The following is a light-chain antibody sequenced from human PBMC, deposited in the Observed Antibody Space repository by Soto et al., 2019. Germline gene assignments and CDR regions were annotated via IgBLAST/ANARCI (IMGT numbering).Light chain of an antibody. CDR3: QQRSDWPIT. V-gene: IGKV3-11*01. Sequence: EVVLTQSPATLSLSPGERATLSCRASQSVSRFLAWYQQKPGQAPRLLIFDASNRATGIPARFSASGSGTDFTLTISSLESEDSAVYSCQQRSDWPITFGQGTRL. CDR1: QSVSRF. CDR2: DAS. J-gene: IGKJ5*01.